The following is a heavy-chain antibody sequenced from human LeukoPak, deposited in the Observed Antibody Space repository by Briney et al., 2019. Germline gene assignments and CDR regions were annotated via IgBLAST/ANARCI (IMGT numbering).Heavy chain of an antibody. D-gene: IGHD3-3*01. CDR2: ISVNNGNP. Sequence: VASVTVSCRASGFAFDHYGISWVRQAPGQGLESMGWISVNNGNPHYPKKFQGRVTMTTDTSTSTAYMEVRGLRADDTAVYYCQRITIFGVVIDFDYWGQGTLVAVSS. CDR1: GFAFDHYG. V-gene: IGHV1-18*01. J-gene: IGHJ4*02. CDR3: QRITIFGVVIDFDY.